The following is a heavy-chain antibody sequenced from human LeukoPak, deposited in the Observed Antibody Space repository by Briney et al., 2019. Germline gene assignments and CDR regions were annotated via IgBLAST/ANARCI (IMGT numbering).Heavy chain of an antibody. D-gene: IGHD5-18*01. CDR3: ATLLGSLVTHQEYYFDY. CDR2: ISWNSGSI. CDR1: GFTFDDYA. V-gene: IGHV3-9*01. Sequence: GGSLRLSCAASGFTFDDYAMHWVRHAPGKGLEWVSGISWNSGSIGYADSVKGRFTISRDNAKNSLYLQMNSLRAEDTALYYCATLLGSLVTHQEYYFDYWGQGTLVTVSS. J-gene: IGHJ4*02.